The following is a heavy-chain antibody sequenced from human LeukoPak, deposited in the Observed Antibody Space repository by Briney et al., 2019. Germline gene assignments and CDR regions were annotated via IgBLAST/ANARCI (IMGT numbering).Heavy chain of an antibody. Sequence: GGSLRLSCAASGFTFSSYGMHWVRQAPGKGLEWVAFIRYDGSNKYYADSVKGRFIVSRDNSKNMLYLEVISLTADDTAVYYCAKDDAWLRFGEWSQGTLVTVSS. CDR2: IRYDGSNK. D-gene: IGHD3-10*01. J-gene: IGHJ4*02. CDR1: GFTFSSYG. CDR3: AKDDAWLRFGE. V-gene: IGHV3-30*02.